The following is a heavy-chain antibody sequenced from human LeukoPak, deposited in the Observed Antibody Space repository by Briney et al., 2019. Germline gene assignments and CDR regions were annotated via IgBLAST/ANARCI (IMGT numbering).Heavy chain of an antibody. Sequence: GGSLRLSCLTSGFTLSTNAMSWVRQAPGKGLEWISGISGSGASTYYADSVEGRFTISRDDSRNTLYLQMNSLRGDDTAVYYCAKDVGKWESLHFFDYWGQGTLVTVSS. CDR3: AKDVGKWESLHFFDY. D-gene: IGHD1-26*01. CDR2: ISGSGAST. CDR1: GFTLSTNA. V-gene: IGHV3-23*01. J-gene: IGHJ4*02.